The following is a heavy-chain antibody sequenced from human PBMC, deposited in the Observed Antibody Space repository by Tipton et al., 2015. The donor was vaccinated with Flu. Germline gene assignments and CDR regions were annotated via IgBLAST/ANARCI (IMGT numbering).Heavy chain of an antibody. CDR1: GGSISTSY. V-gene: IGHV4-4*07. J-gene: IGHJ3*02. CDR2: ISTRGST. CDR3: ARDLRGYSGYTGGDAFDM. Sequence: TLSLTCTVSGGSISTSYWSWIRQPAGKGLEWIGRISTRGSTNYNASLESRVTLSRDTSKNHISLRLTSATAADTALYYCARDLRGYSGYTGGDAFDMWGRGIMVFVSS. D-gene: IGHD5-12*01.